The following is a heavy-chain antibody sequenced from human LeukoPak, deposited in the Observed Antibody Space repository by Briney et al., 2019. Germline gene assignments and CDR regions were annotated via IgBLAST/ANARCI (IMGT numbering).Heavy chain of an antibody. J-gene: IGHJ4*02. D-gene: IGHD5/OR15-5a*01. CDR3: ARMVCRLERLKIGGSSVYATGYYFDY. Sequence: GGSLRLSCAASGFTFSSYAMSWVRQAPGKGLEWVSAISGSGGSTYYADSVKGRFTISRDKSKNTLYLQMNSLRAEDTAVYYCARMVCRLERLKIGGSSVYATGYYFDYWGQGTLVTVSS. V-gene: IGHV3-23*01. CDR2: ISGSGGST. CDR1: GFTFSSYA.